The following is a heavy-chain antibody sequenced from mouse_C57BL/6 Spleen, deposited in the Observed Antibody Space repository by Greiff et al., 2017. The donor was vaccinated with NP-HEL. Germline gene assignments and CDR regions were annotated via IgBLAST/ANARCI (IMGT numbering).Heavy chain of an antibody. Sequence: EVKVVESGGGLVKPGGSLKLSCAASGFTFSSYAMSWVRQTPEKRLEWVATISDGGSYTYYPDNVKGRFTISRDNAKNNLYLQMSHLKSEDTAMYYCARGSSSYYFDYWGQGTTLTVSS. CDR1: GFTFSSYA. D-gene: IGHD1-1*01. J-gene: IGHJ2*01. CDR2: ISDGGSYT. CDR3: ARGSSSYYFDY. V-gene: IGHV5-4*03.